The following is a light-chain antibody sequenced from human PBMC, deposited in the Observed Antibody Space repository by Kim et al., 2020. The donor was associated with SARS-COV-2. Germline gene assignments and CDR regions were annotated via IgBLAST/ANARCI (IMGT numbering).Light chain of an antibody. CDR1: QCVGSN. CDR2: GAS. J-gene: IGKJ1*01. Sequence: SVSRGERATLSCRASQCVGSNLAWYQKKPGQAPRLLIYGASTRATGIPARFSGSGSGTEFTLTISSLQSEDFAVYYCQQYYNWWTFGQGTKVDIK. CDR3: QQYYNWWT. V-gene: IGKV3-15*01.